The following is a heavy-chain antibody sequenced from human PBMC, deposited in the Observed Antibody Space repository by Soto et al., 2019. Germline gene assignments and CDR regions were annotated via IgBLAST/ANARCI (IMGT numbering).Heavy chain of an antibody. J-gene: IGHJ4*02. CDR1: GFTFSSYA. V-gene: IGHV3-30-3*01. D-gene: IGHD3-10*01. CDR2: ISYDGSNK. Sequence: ESGGGVVQPGRSLRLSCAASGFTFSSYAMHWVRQAPGKGLEWVAVISYDGSNKYYADSVKGQFTISRDNSKNTLYLQMNSLRAEDTAVYYCARDGRRWVGELYPLRYYFDYRGQGTLVTVS. CDR3: ARDGRRWVGELYPLRYYFDY.